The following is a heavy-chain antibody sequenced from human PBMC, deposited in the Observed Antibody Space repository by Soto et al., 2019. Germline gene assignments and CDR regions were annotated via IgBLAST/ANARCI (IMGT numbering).Heavy chain of an antibody. D-gene: IGHD1-7*01. J-gene: IGHJ6*02. CDR3: ASEGKEEVLALRTLNYYYYGMDV. V-gene: IGHV1-69*01. CDR2: IIPIFGTA. CDR1: GGTFSSYA. Sequence: QVQLVQSGAEVKKPGSSVKVSCKASGGTFSSYAISWVRQAPGQGLEWMGGIIPIFGTANYAQKFQGRVTITADESTSTAYMELSSLRSEDTAVYYCASEGKEEVLALRTLNYYYYGMDVWGQGTTVTVSS.